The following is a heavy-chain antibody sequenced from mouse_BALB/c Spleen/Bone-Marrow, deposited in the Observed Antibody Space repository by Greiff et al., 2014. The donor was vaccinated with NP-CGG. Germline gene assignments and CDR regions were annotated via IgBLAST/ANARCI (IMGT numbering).Heavy chain of an antibody. V-gene: IGHV1-74*01. CDR3: AYGSSVYYFDY. D-gene: IGHD1-3*01. Sequence: QVQLKESGAELVRPGASVKLSCKASGYSSTSYWLNWVKQRPGQGLEWIGVIHPSDSETRLNQKFKDKATLTVDKSSSTAYMQLNSPTSADSAVYYCAYGSSVYYFDYWGQGTTLTVSS. CDR2: IHPSDSET. CDR1: GYSSTSYW. J-gene: IGHJ2*01.